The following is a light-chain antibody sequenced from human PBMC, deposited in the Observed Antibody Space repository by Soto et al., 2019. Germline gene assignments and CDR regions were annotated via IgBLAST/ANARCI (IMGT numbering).Light chain of an antibody. CDR1: QSVLYSSVNKSY. Sequence: DIVMTQSPDSLAVSLGERATINCKSSQSVLYSSVNKSYLAWYQQKPGQPPELLIYWASTRESGVPDRFSGSGSGTDFTLTISSLQAEDVAVYYCQQYYSLPPTFGQGTRLEIK. V-gene: IGKV4-1*01. J-gene: IGKJ5*01. CDR2: WAS. CDR3: QQYYSLPPT.